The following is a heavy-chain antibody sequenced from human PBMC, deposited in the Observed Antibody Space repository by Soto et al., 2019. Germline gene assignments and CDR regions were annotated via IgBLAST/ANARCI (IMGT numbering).Heavy chain of an antibody. D-gene: IGHD4-17*01. CDR1: GFTFSDYA. CDR3: ARPAATVIFYSGMDV. CDR2: ISFDGSNE. J-gene: IGHJ6*02. Sequence: AGGSLRLSCAASGFTFSDYAMHWVRQAPGKGLEWVAIISFDGSNEHYADSVQGRFTISRDNSENTLYLQMNSLRADDTAVYHCARPAATVIFYSGMDVWGQGTTVTVSS. V-gene: IGHV3-30-3*01.